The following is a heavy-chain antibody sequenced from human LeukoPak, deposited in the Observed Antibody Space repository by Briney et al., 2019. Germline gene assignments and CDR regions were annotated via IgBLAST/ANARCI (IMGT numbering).Heavy chain of an antibody. Sequence: PGGSLRLSCAASGFTFSSYGMHWVRQAPGKGLEWVAVIWYDGSNKYYADSVKGRFTISRDNSKNTLYLQMNSLRAEDTAVYYCAKAGGHYYDSSGYYSPFDPWGQGTLVTVSP. CDR1: GFTFSSYG. J-gene: IGHJ5*02. D-gene: IGHD3-22*01. CDR2: IWYDGSNK. CDR3: AKAGGHYYDSSGYYSPFDP. V-gene: IGHV3-33*06.